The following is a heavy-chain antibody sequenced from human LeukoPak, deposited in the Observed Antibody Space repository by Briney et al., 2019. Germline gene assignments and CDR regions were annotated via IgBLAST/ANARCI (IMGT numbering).Heavy chain of an antibody. CDR1: GFTFSSYA. CDR2: ISSGGGST. V-gene: IGHV3-23*01. J-gene: IGHJ3*02. Sequence: QTGGSLRLSCAASGFTFSSYAMSWVRQAPGKGLEWVSAISSGGGSTYYADSVKGRFTISRDNSKNTLYLQMNSLRAEDTAVYYCAKPSGYDWYDAFDIWGQGTMVIVSS. CDR3: AKPSGYDWYDAFDI. D-gene: IGHD5-12*01.